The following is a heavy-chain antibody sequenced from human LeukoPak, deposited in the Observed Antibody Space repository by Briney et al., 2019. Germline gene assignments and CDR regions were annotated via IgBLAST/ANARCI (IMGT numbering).Heavy chain of an antibody. D-gene: IGHD6-13*01. CDR1: GFTFSSYG. J-gene: IGHJ4*02. CDR2: IRYDGSNK. CDR3: AKGYSSSWYEIDY. V-gene: IGHV3-30*02. Sequence: PGGSLRLSCAASGFTFSSYGMHWVRQAPGKGLEWVAFIRYDGSNKYYADSVKGRFTISRGNSKNTLYLQMNSLRAEDTAVYYCAKGYSSSWYEIDYWGQGTLVTVSS.